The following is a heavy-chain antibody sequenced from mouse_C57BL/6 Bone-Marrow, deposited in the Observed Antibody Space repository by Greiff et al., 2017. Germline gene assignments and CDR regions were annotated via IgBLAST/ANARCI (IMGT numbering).Heavy chain of an antibody. V-gene: IGHV1-64*01. CDR1: GYTFPSYW. J-gene: IGHJ4*01. Sequence: QVQLQQPGAELVKPGASVKLSCKASGYTFPSYWMHWVKQRPGQGLEWIGMIHPNSGSTNYNEKFKSKATLTVDKSSSTAYMQLSSLTSEDSAVYYCARFGWLGDYDAMDYWGQGTSGTVSS. CDR3: ARFGWLGDYDAMDY. CDR2: IHPNSGST. D-gene: IGHD2-3*01.